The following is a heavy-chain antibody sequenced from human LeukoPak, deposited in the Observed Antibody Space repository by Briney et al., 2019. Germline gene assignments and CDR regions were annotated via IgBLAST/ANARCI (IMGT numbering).Heavy chain of an antibody. CDR1: GGSISSYY. Sequence: SETLSLTCTVSGGSISSYYWSWIRQPPWKGLEWIGYIYYSVSTNYNPSLKSRVTISVDTSTRQFSLKLTSVTAADTDVYYCARLGIGVVPSAMLGDYYFDYWGQGTLVTVSS. D-gene: IGHD2-2*01. J-gene: IGHJ4*02. CDR2: IYYSVST. V-gene: IGHV4-59*08. CDR3: ARLGIGVVPSAMLGDYYFDY.